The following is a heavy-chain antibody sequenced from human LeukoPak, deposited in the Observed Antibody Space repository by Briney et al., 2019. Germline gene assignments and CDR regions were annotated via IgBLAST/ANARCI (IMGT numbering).Heavy chain of an antibody. CDR2: IYYSGST. D-gene: IGHD5-18*01. CDR3: ARDRIQLWSSNYYYYGMDV. Sequence: SETLSLTCTVSAGSISSYYWSWIRQPPGKGLEWIGYIYYSGSTNYNPSLKSRVTISVDTSKNQFSLKLSSVTAADTAVYYCARDRIQLWSSNYYYYGMDVWGQGTTVTVSS. CDR1: AGSISSYY. V-gene: IGHV4-59*01. J-gene: IGHJ6*02.